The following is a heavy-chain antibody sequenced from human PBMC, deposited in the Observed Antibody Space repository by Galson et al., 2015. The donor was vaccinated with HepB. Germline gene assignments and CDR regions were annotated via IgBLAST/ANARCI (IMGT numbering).Heavy chain of an antibody. J-gene: IGHJ6*02. CDR1: GFTFTSSA. D-gene: IGHD6-13*01. CDR3: AADDIAAAGTTYYYYGMDV. Sequence: SVKVSCKASGFTFTSSAVQWVRQARGQRLEWIGWIVVGSGNTNYAQKFQERVTITRDMSTSTAYMELSSLRSEDTAVYYCAADDIAAAGTTYYYYGMDVWGQGTTVTVSS. V-gene: IGHV1-58*01. CDR2: IVVGSGNT.